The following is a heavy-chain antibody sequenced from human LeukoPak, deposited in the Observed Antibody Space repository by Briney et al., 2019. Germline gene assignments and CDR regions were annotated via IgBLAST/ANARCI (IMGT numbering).Heavy chain of an antibody. J-gene: IGHJ4*02. CDR1: GFTFSSYG. V-gene: IGHV3-23*01. D-gene: IGHD3-10*01. CDR2: IRAGGDNT. Sequence: GSLRLSCAASGFTFSSYGMSWVRQAPGKGLEWVSGIRAGGDNTYYADYVKGRFTISRDNSKNTLYLQMNSLRAEDTAVYYCAKGMVRGVILKGFDYWGQGTLVTVSS. CDR3: AKGMVRGVILKGFDY.